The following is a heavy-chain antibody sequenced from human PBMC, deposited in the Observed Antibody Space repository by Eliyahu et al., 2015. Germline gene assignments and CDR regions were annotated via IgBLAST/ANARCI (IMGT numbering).Heavy chain of an antibody. CDR1: GGSLXGYY. V-gene: IGHV4-59*01. J-gene: IGHJ3*02. CDR3: ARDLTTVTPGSAFDI. CDR2: IYYSGST. Sequence: QVQLQESGPGLVKTAETLSLTCPVSGGSLXGYYWSWIRQPPGRGLEWIGYIYYSGSTNYNPSLKSRVTMSVDTSKNQQFSLNLNSVTAADTAVYYCARDLTTVTPGSAFDIWGPGTMVSVSS. D-gene: IGHD4-17*01.